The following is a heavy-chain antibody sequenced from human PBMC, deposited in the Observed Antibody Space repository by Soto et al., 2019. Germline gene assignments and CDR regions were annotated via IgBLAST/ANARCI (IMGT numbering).Heavy chain of an antibody. CDR1: GFTFSSYG. V-gene: IGHV3-30*03. CDR2: ISYDGSNK. D-gene: IGHD2-2*01. Sequence: GGSLRLSCAASGFTFSSYGMHWVRQAPGKGLEWVAVISYDGSNKYYADSVKGRFTISRGNSKNTLYLQMNSLRAEDTAVYYCARGLDIVVVPAALVGYFDYWGQGTLVTVSS. CDR3: ARGLDIVVVPAALVGYFDY. J-gene: IGHJ4*02.